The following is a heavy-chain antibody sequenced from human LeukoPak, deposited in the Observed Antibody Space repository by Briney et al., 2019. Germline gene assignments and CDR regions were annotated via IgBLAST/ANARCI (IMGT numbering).Heavy chain of an antibody. Sequence: GASVKVSCKASGYTFTRYGISWVRQAPGQGLEWMGWISGYNGYTKYAQKFQDRVTMTRDTSISTAYMELSRLRSDDTAVYYCANYDYVWGSYRMDWFDPWGQGTLVTVSS. D-gene: IGHD3-16*02. CDR1: GYTFTRYG. CDR3: ANYDYVWGSYRMDWFDP. V-gene: IGHV1-18*01. J-gene: IGHJ5*02. CDR2: ISGYNGYT.